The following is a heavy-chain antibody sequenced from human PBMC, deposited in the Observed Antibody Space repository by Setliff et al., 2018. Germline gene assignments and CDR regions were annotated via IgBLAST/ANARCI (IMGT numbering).Heavy chain of an antibody. CDR2: MYHGGNT. V-gene: IGHV4-38-2*02. D-gene: IGHD3-10*01. CDR3: ARDLRGFGYMDV. J-gene: IGHJ6*03. Sequence: SETLSLTCAVSGFPITSGYYWGWVRQPPGMGLEWIASMYHGGNTYYNPSLESRVTISEDTSKNQFSLRLTSVTAADTAVYYCARDLRGFGYMDVWGKGATVTVSS. CDR1: GFPITSGYY.